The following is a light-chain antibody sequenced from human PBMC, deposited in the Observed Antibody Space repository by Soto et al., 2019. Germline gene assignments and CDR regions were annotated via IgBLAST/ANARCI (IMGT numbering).Light chain of an antibody. J-gene: IGKJ2*01. CDR2: GAS. CDR1: QSIGSY. CDR3: QQYDSWPPSYT. V-gene: IGKV3-15*01. Sequence: EIVMTQSPATLSLSLGDRATLSCRASQSIGSYLAWYQQKPGQAPRLLIYGASTRATGIPARFSGSGSETGFTLTISSLQSEDFAVYYCQQYDSWPPSYTFGQGTKLEIK.